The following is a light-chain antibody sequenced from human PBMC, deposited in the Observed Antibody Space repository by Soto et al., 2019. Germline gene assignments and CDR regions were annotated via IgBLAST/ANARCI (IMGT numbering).Light chain of an antibody. CDR3: CSYAGSSTYV. CDR1: SSDVGSYNL. J-gene: IGLJ1*01. V-gene: IGLV2-23*01. Sequence: QSALTQPASVSGSPGQSITISCTGTSSDVGSYNLVSWYQQHPGKAPKFMIYEATKRPSGVSNRLSGSKSGNTASLTISGLQVETETDCYCCSYAGSSTYVFGTGTKLTVL. CDR2: EAT.